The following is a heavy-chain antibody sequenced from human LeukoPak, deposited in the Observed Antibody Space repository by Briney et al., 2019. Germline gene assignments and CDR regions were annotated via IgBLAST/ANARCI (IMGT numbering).Heavy chain of an antibody. Sequence: SETLFLTCTVSGGSISSGGYYWSWIRQHPGKGLEWIGYIYYSGSTYYNPSLKSRVTISVDTSKNQFSLKLSSVTAADTAVYYCARSELGKALGNDYWGQGTLVTVSS. CDR1: GGSISSGGYY. CDR2: IYYSGST. J-gene: IGHJ4*02. CDR3: ARSELGKALGNDY. V-gene: IGHV4-31*03. D-gene: IGHD7-27*01.